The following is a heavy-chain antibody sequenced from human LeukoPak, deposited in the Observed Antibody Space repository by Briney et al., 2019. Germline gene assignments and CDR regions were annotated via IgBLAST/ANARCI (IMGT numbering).Heavy chain of an antibody. V-gene: IGHV3-74*01. J-gene: IGHJ4*02. D-gene: IGHD3-9*01. CDR3: AGGKSGYGNFDY. CDR1: GFTLKSYW. CDR2: IKGDATST. Sequence: GGPLRLSCAASGFTLKSYWMHWVRQAPGKGLVWVSRIKGDATSTSYADSVKGRFTISKDNAKNTLYLQMNSLRAEDTAVFYCAGGKSGYGNFDYWGQGTLVTVSS.